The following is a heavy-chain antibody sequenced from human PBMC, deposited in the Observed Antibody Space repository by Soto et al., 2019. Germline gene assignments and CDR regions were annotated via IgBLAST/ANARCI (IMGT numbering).Heavy chain of an antibody. J-gene: IGHJ4*02. D-gene: IGHD6-19*01. Sequence: QVQLQESGPGLVRPSETLSLTCTVSSDSISSYYWIWVRQSPGKGLEWIGYTDYSGNTNYNPSLKSRVTISGDTSKNQFSLRLSSVTGADTAVYYCARAVGDPHYYLDYWGQGTLVTVSS. V-gene: IGHV4-59*08. CDR2: TDYSGNT. CDR3: ARAVGDPHYYLDY. CDR1: SDSISSYY.